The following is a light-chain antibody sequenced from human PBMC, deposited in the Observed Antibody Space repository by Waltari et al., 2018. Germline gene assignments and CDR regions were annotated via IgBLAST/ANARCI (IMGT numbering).Light chain of an antibody. CDR2: YDS. V-gene: IGLV3-21*04. Sequence: SYVLTQPPSVSVAPGKTARITCGGNNIGSKSVQWYQQKPGQAPVLVIYYDSNRPSGIPERFSGSNSGNTATLTISRVEAGDEADYYCQVWDSSSGVFGGGTKLTVL. J-gene: IGLJ2*01. CDR1: NIGSKS. CDR3: QVWDSSSGV.